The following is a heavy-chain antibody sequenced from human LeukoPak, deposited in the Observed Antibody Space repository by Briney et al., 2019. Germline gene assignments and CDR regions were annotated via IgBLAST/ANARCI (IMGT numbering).Heavy chain of an antibody. CDR1: GYSFTGYY. CDR3: ATDLQDIVAGNWFDP. Sequence: ASVKVSCKASGYSFTGYYMHWVRQAPGQGLEWMGWINPNSGGTNYAQKFQGRVTMTRDTSISTAYMELSRLRSDDTAVYYCATDLQDIVAGNWFDPWGQGTLVTVSS. CDR2: INPNSGGT. J-gene: IGHJ5*02. V-gene: IGHV1-2*02. D-gene: IGHD2-15*01.